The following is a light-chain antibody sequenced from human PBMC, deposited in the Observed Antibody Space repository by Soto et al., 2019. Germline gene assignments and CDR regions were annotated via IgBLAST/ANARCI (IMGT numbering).Light chain of an antibody. CDR1: QSISSW. J-gene: IGKJ1*01. CDR2: DAS. CDR3: QQYNSAWT. Sequence: DIQMTRSPSTLSASVGDRVTITCRASQSISSWLAWYQQKPGKAPKLLIYDASSLESGVPSRFSGSGSGTEFTLTISSLQPDDFATYCCQQYNSAWTFGQGTKVDIK. V-gene: IGKV1-5*01.